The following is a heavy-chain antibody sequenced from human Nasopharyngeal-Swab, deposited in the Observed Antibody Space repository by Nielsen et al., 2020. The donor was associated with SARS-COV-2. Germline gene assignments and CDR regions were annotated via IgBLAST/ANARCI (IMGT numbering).Heavy chain of an antibody. CDR1: GYTFTSYY. CDR3: ARGTFGGVIVIPAPFDY. J-gene: IGHJ4*02. CDR2: INPSGGST. V-gene: IGHV1-46*01. D-gene: IGHD3-16*02. Sequence: ASVKVSCKASGYTFTSYYMHWVRQPPGQGLEWMGIINPSGGSTSYAQKFQGRVTMTRDTSTSTVYMELSSLRSEDTAVYYCARGTFGGVIVIPAPFDYWGQGILVIVSS.